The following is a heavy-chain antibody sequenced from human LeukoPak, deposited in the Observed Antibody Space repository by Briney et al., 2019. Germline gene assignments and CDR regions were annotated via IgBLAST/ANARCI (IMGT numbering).Heavy chain of an antibody. CDR2: IRHDGSRI. Sequence: PGGSLRLSCTASGFNLGSYWMTWLRQAPGRGLEWVANIRHDGSRIRYVDAVRGRFTISRDNAKNSVYLQVDSLRVEDTAVYFCARDQNPGKFGQYYDAFDIWGQGTLVTVSP. CDR1: GFNLGSYW. D-gene: IGHD3-10*01. CDR3: ARDQNPGKFGQYYDAFDI. V-gene: IGHV3-7*01. J-gene: IGHJ3*02.